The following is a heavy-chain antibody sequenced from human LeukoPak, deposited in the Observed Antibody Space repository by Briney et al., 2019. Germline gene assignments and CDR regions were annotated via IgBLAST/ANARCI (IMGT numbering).Heavy chain of an antibody. Sequence: GGSLRPSCAASGFTFSTSAMNWVRQVPGKGLEWVSSIDYDSSHIYYAASVRGRFTISRDNARGSVYMQMDSLRVEDTAVYYCTRDPLRDLRVGHYDYWGQGTLVAVSS. CDR1: GFTFSTSA. V-gene: IGHV3-21*01. CDR2: IDYDSSHI. D-gene: IGHD3-3*01. J-gene: IGHJ4*02. CDR3: TRDPLRDLRVGHYDY.